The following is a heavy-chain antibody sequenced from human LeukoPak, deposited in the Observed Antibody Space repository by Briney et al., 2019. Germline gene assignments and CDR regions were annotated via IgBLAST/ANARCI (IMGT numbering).Heavy chain of an antibody. Sequence: GGPLTLSCAASGHPFSSYGMIWARQAPGKGLEWVSSISSSSSYIYYADSVKGRFPLPRDYAKNSLYLQMTSLRAEDAVVYYCAGAGGGSTWCVDYWGQGTLVTVSS. CDR3: AGAGGGSTWCVDY. V-gene: IGHV3-21*01. CDR2: ISSSSSYI. D-gene: IGHD2-8*02. J-gene: IGHJ4*02. CDR1: GHPFSSYG.